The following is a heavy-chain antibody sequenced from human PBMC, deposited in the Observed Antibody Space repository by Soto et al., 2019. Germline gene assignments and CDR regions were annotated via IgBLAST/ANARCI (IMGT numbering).Heavy chain of an antibody. CDR1: GYSFTSYW. Sequence: PGESLKISCKGSGYSFTSYWIGWVRQMPGKGLEWMGIIYPGDSDTRYSPSFQGQVTISADKSISTAYLQWSSLKASDTAMYYCARYLRGCSSSSRPCDYYYGMDVWGQGTTVTVSS. D-gene: IGHD6-6*01. CDR3: ARYLRGCSSSSRPCDYYYGMDV. CDR2: IYPGDSDT. V-gene: IGHV5-51*01. J-gene: IGHJ6*02.